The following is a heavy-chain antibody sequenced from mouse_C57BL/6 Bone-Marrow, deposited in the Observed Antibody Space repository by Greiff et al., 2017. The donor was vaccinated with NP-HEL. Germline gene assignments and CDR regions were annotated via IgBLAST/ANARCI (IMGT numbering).Heavy chain of an antibody. CDR1: GFTFSSYA. CDR2: ISDGGSYT. CDR3: ARRIVDY. J-gene: IGHJ2*01. D-gene: IGHD2-12*01. Sequence: EVKLMESGGGLVKPGGSLKLSCAASGFTFSSYAMSWVRQTPEKRLEWVATISDGGSYTYYPDNVKGRFTISRDNAKNNLYLQMSHLKSEDTAMYYCARRIVDYWGQGTTLTVSS. V-gene: IGHV5-4*03.